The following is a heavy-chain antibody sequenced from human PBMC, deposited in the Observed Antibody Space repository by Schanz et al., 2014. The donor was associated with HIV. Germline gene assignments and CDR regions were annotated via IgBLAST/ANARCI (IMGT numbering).Heavy chain of an antibody. Sequence: QAQLVQSGHEVKKPGASVKVSCKASDYNFMKYGINWVRRAPGQGLEWMGWISAYNGNTNYAQKVQGRVTMTTDTSTSTAYMELRSLTSDDTAVYYCARGERTVHDAFDIWGQGTMVTVSS. CDR2: ISAYNGNT. J-gene: IGHJ3*02. V-gene: IGHV1-18*01. CDR3: ARGERTVHDAFDI. D-gene: IGHD4-17*01. CDR1: DYNFMKYG.